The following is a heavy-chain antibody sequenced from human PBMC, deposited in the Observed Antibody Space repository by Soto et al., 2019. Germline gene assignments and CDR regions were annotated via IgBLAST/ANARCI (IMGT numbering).Heavy chain of an antibody. CDR1: GGSFSGYY. CDR2: INHSGST. Sequence: QVQLQQWGAGLLKPSETLSLTCAVYGGSFSGYYWSWIRQPPGKGLEWIGEINHSGSTNCNPSLKSRVTISVDTSKNQFSLKLSSVTAADTAVYYCARAVGGNCSSTSCVRGYYFDYWGQGTLVTVSS. CDR3: ARAVGGNCSSTSCVRGYYFDY. J-gene: IGHJ4*02. V-gene: IGHV4-34*01. D-gene: IGHD2-2*01.